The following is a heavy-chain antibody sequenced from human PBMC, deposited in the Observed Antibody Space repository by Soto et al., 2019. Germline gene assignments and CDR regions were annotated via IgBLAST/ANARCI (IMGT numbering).Heavy chain of an antibody. Sequence: DVQLVESGGGLVQPGRSLRLACVASGFMFDDYAMYWVRQAPGKGLEWVSGISWNSNSIVYADSGKGRFTISRDNAKNSLYLQMNSLTPEDTALYYCPNSQSIASRPFDSWAQGTLVTVSS. CDR3: PNSQSIASRPFDS. V-gene: IGHV3-9*01. J-gene: IGHJ4*02. CDR1: GFMFDDYA. CDR2: ISWNSNSI. D-gene: IGHD6-6*01.